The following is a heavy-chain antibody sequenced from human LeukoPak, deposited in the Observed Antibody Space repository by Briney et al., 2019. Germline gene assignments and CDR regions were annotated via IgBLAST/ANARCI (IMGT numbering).Heavy chain of an antibody. CDR2: IISTGTTI. Sequence: QPGGSLRLSCAASGFTFSTYTMNWVRQAPGKGLEWVSSIISTGTTIYYADSVKGRFTISRDNAKNSLYLQMNSLRAEDTAMYYCARGALLKYQLAIDYWGQGTLVTVSS. CDR3: ARGALLKYQLAIDY. J-gene: IGHJ4*02. V-gene: IGHV3-48*01. D-gene: IGHD2-2*01. CDR1: GFTFSTYT.